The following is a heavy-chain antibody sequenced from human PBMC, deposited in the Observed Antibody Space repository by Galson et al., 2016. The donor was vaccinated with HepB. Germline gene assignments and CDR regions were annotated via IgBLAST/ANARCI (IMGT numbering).Heavy chain of an antibody. CDR3: ARLRDGDSSGWADYFDH. CDR1: GGSFSGYF. Sequence: SETLSLTCAESGGSFSGYFWTWIRQPPGKRLEWIGEISQSGSSNYNPSLESRVTISVDTSKTQFSLRLSSVTAADTAVYYCARLRDGDSSGWADYFDHWGQGTLVTVSS. CDR2: ISQSGSS. D-gene: IGHD6-19*01. V-gene: IGHV4-34*01. J-gene: IGHJ4*02.